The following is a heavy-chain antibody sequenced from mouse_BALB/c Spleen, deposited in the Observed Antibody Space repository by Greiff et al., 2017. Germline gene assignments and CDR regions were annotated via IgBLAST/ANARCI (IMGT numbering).Heavy chain of an antibody. CDR1: GYTFTSYV. D-gene: IGHD2-1*01. CDR3: ARRGIYYGNYFYAMDY. V-gene: IGHV1-14*01. J-gene: IGHJ4*01. CDR2: INPYNDGT. Sequence: VQLQQSGPELVKPGASVKMSCKASGYTFTSYVMHWVKQKPGQGLEWIGYINPYNDGTKYNEKFKGKATLTSDKSSSTAYMELSSLTSEDSAVYYCARRGIYYGNYFYAMDYWGQGTSVTVSS.